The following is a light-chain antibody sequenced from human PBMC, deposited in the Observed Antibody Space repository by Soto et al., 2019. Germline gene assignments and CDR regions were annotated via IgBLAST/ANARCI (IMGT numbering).Light chain of an antibody. Sequence: DIQMTQSPSSLSASVGDRVTITCRASESIRDYLNWYQQKPGKAPNLLIYAASSLQSGVPSRFSGGGSGTDFTLTISSLQPEDFATYYCQQSYSTPWTFGQGTKVDIK. CDR1: ESIRDY. V-gene: IGKV1-39*01. CDR3: QQSYSTPWT. CDR2: AAS. J-gene: IGKJ1*01.